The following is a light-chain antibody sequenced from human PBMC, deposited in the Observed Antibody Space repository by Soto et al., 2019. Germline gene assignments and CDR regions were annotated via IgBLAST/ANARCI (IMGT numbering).Light chain of an antibody. V-gene: IGKV3-20*01. CDR1: QSVSSSY. CDR2: AAS. Sequence: EIVLTQSPGTLSLSPGERATLSCRASQSVSSSYLAWYQQRPGQAPRLLIYAASSRATGTPDRLSGSGSGTDFTLTISRLEPEDFAVYYCQQYDSSPVTFGGGTKVEIK. CDR3: QQYDSSPVT. J-gene: IGKJ4*01.